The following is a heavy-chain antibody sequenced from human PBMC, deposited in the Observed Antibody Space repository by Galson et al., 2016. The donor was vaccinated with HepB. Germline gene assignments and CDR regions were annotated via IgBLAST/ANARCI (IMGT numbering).Heavy chain of an antibody. CDR3: VRACGAPQNIFSFES. CDR2: VDGSGRTT. CDR1: GFTFDGDG. D-gene: IGHD3-9*01. V-gene: IGHV3-20*01. J-gene: IGHJ4*02. Sequence: SLRLSCAASGFTFDGDGMSWVRQAPGKGLEWVSGVDGSGRTTGYASSVKGRFTISRDNAKNFLYLQMNSLRDEDTDMYHCVRACGAPQNIFSFESWGQGTLVTVSS.